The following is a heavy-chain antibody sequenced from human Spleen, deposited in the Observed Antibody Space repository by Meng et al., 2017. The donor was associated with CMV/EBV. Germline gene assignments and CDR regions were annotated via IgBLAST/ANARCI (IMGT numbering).Heavy chain of an antibody. J-gene: IGHJ4*02. V-gene: IGHV4-4*02. D-gene: IGHD1-1*01. CDR3: GRDQGRQLINH. CDR2: VYHRGDT. CDR1: GDSISSDIW. Sequence: QVPLEESGPGLVKLSGTCSLPSTVPGDSISSDIWWSWVRQPPGKGLEWIGEVYHRGDTNYNPSLKSRVVISVDRSKNQFSLNLSSVTAADTAVYYCGRDQGRQLINHWGQGTLVTVSS.